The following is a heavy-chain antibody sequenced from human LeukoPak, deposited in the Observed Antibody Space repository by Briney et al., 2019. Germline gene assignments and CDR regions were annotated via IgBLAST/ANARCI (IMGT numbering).Heavy chain of an antibody. V-gene: IGHV3-66*01. CDR2: IYSGGST. CDR1: GFTVSSNY. D-gene: IGHD3-22*01. CDR3: ASSYDSSGYNFDY. J-gene: IGHJ4*02. Sequence: PGGSLRLSCAASGFTVSSNYLSWVRQAPGKGLEWVSVIYSGGSTYYADSVKGRFTISRDNSKNTLYLQMNSLRAEDTAVYYCASSYDSSGYNFDYWGQGTLVTVSS.